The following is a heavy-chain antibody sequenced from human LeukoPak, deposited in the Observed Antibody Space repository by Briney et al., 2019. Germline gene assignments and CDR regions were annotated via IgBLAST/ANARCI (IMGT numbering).Heavy chain of an antibody. CDR3: ASSPKGEDYYYYMDV. J-gene: IGHJ6*03. D-gene: IGHD3-10*01. Sequence: ASVKVSCKASGYTFSTYYVHWVRQAPGQGLEWMGMIIPSDGFTSYAQKFQGRVTMTRDTSISTAYMELSRLRSDDTAVYYCASSPKGEDYYYYMDVWGKGTTVTVSS. V-gene: IGHV1-46*01. CDR1: GYTFSTYY. CDR2: IIPSDGFT.